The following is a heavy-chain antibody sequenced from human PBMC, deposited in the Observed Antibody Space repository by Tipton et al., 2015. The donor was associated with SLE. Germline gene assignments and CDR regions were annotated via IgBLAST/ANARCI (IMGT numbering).Heavy chain of an antibody. D-gene: IGHD3-10*01. V-gene: IGHV4-39*07. CDR3: ARDRGGYAFDY. Sequence: TLSLTCTVSVVSISSYYWGWIRQPPGKGLEWIGSIYYSGSTYYNPSLKSRVTISVDTSKNQFSLKLSSVTAADTAVYYCARDRGGYAFDYWGQGTLVTVSS. CDR2: IYYSGST. CDR1: VVSISSYY. J-gene: IGHJ4*02.